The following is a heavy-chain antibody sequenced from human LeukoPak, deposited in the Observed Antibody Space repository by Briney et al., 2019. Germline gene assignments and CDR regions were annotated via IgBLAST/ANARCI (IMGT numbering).Heavy chain of an antibody. Sequence: PGGSLRLPCAASGFTFSSYGMNWVRQAPGKGLEWVSSISSSSSYIYYADSVKGRFTISRDNAKNSLYLQMNSLRAEDTAVYYCARGGYSSSWYPPPWFDPWGQGTLVTVSS. CDR2: ISSSSSYI. CDR3: ARGGYSSSWYPPPWFDP. V-gene: IGHV3-21*01. D-gene: IGHD6-13*01. J-gene: IGHJ5*02. CDR1: GFTFSSYG.